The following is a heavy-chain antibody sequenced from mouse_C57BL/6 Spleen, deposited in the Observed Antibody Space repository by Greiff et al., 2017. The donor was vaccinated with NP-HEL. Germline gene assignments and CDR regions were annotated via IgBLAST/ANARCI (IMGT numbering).Heavy chain of an antibody. V-gene: IGHV1-85*01. D-gene: IGHD4-1*01. J-gene: IGHJ4*01. Sequence: QVQLQQSGPELVKPGASVKLSCKASGYTFTSYDINWVKQRPGQGLEWIGWIYPRDGSTKYNEKFKGKATLTVDTSSSTAYMELHSLTSEDSAVYFCARGFWDGGDYYAMDYWGQGTSVTVSS. CDR2: IYPRDGST. CDR1: GYTFTSYD. CDR3: ARGFWDGGDYYAMDY.